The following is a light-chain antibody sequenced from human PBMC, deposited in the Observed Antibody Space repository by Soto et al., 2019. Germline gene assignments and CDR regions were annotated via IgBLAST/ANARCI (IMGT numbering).Light chain of an antibody. V-gene: IGKV1-5*03. Sequence: DIQMTQSPATLSASVGDRATISCRASQSISGWLAWYQQKPGQAPKLLIYKASSRDSGVPSRFSGSGSGTEFTLTISSLQSEDFAVYYCQQYNSFSGAFGQGTKVDIK. CDR3: QQYNSFSGA. CDR2: KAS. CDR1: QSISGW. J-gene: IGKJ1*01.